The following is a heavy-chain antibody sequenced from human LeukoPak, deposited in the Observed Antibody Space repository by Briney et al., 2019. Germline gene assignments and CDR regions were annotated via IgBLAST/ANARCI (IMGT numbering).Heavy chain of an antibody. CDR2: ITGSGGST. CDR3: AKDLVATFDP. CDR1: GFTFSSYA. J-gene: IGHJ5*02. Sequence: GVSLRLSCAASGFTFSSYAMSWVRQARGKGLEWVSAITGSGGSTYYADSVKGRFTISRDNSKNTLYLQMNSLRAEDTAVYYCAKDLVATFDPWGQGTLVTVSS. V-gene: IGHV3-23*01. D-gene: IGHD2-15*01.